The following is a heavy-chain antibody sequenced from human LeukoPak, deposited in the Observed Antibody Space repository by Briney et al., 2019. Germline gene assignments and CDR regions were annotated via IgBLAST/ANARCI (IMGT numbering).Heavy chain of an antibody. J-gene: IGHJ4*02. D-gene: IGHD3-22*01. V-gene: IGHV4-59*01. Sequence: SETLTLTCTVSGGSISSYYWSWIRQPPGKGLEWIGYIYYSGSTNYNPSLKSRVTISVDTSKNQFSLKLSSVTAADTAVYYCARGPNYYDSSGLGYWGQGTLVTVSS. CDR3: ARGPNYYDSSGLGY. CDR1: GGSISSYY. CDR2: IYYSGST.